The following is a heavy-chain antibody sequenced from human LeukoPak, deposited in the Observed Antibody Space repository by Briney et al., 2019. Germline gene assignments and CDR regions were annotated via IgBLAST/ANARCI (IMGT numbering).Heavy chain of an antibody. CDR3: ATLFRGVIGY. CDR1: GGTFSSYA. V-gene: IGHV1-69*13. J-gene: IGHJ4*02. D-gene: IGHD3-10*01. Sequence: SVKVSCKASGGTFSSYAIGWVRQAPGQGLEWMGGIIPIFGTANYAQKFQGRVTITADESTSTAYMELSSLRSEDTAVYYCATLFRGVIGYWGQGTLVTVSS. CDR2: IIPIFGTA.